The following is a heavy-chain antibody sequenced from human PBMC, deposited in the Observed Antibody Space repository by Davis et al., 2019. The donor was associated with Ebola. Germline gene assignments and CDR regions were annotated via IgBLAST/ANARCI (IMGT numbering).Heavy chain of an antibody. V-gene: IGHV5-51*01. Sequence: GESLKISCQGSEYIFNSFWIGWVRQMPGKGLEWLGIIYPGDSDTRYSPSFQGQVTISADKSITTVYLQWSSLRASDTAMYYCARAGDDEVVVNPIWAFDIWGQGTMVTVSS. J-gene: IGHJ3*02. D-gene: IGHD3-22*01. CDR2: IYPGDSDT. CDR3: ARAGDDEVVVNPIWAFDI. CDR1: EYIFNSFW.